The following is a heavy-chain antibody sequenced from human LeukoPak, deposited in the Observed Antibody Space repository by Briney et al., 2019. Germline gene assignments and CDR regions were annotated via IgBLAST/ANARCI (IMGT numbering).Heavy chain of an antibody. D-gene: IGHD5-18*01. Sequence: PGGSLRLSCAASGFTFSSYGMSWVRQAPGKGLEWVAVITYNGSNKYYADSVKGRFTISRDNSKNTLYLQMNSLRAEDTAVYYCAKVRGYSYGQFFDYWGQGTLVTVSS. CDR1: GFTFSSYG. CDR2: ITYNGSNK. V-gene: IGHV3-30*18. J-gene: IGHJ4*02. CDR3: AKVRGYSYGQFFDY.